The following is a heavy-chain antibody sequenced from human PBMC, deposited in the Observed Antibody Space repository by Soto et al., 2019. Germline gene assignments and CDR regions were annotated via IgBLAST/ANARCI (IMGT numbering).Heavy chain of an antibody. V-gene: IGHV4-59*07. D-gene: IGHD3-16*01. J-gene: IGHJ5*02. CDR3: ARRPIMTTIGGVPEALTCYDP. CDR2: IDHRGTS. Sequence: PSDTLSLTCTASGGSLSSYYWSWIRQPPGKGLEWIPHIDHRGTSKYNPSLKRRVTISVATYKNHFSLEQSSVTAAEPTVSYSARRPIMTTIGGVPEALTCYDPWGQGTLVTV. CDR1: GGSLSSYY.